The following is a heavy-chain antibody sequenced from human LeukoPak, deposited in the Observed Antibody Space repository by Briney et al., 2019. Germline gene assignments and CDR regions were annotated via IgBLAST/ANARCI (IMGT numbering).Heavy chain of an antibody. Sequence: SETLSLTCAVYGGSFSGYYWSWIRQPPGKGLEWIGEINHSGGTNYNPSLKSRVTISVDTSKNQFSLKLSSVTAADTAVYYCARGWSAGSRDYWGQGTLVTVSS. V-gene: IGHV4-34*01. CDR2: INHSGGT. CDR3: ARGWSAGSRDY. J-gene: IGHJ4*02. CDR1: GGSFSGYY.